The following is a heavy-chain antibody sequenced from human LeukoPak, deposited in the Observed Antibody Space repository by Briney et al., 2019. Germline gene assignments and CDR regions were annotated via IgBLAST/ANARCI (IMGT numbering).Heavy chain of an antibody. CDR1: GFTFSNVW. CDR2: IKSKTDGGTK. Sequence: GGSLRLSCVASGFTFSNVWMSWVRQAPGNGLEWVGRIKSKTDGGTKDYAAPVKGRFTISRDDSKKTLYLQMKSRKTEYTAVYYCSTGLPYWGQGTLITVSS. CDR3: STGLPY. J-gene: IGHJ4*02. V-gene: IGHV3-15*01.